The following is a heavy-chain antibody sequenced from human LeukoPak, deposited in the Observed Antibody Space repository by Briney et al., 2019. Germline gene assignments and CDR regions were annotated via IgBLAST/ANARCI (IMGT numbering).Heavy chain of an antibody. CDR1: GLTFSNAW. Sequence: GGSLRLSCAASGLTFSNAWMSWVRQAPGKGLEWVGRIKSKTDGGTTDYAAPVKGRFTISRDDSKSTLYLQMNSLKTEDTAVYYCTTGLRFLEWLPTDYWGQGTLVTVSS. J-gene: IGHJ4*02. D-gene: IGHD3-3*01. V-gene: IGHV3-15*01. CDR3: TTGLRFLEWLPTDY. CDR2: IKSKTDGGTT.